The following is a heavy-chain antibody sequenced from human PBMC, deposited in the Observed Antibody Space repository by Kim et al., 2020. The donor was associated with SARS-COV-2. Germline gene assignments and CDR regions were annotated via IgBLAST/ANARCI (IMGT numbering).Heavy chain of an antibody. CDR2: ISYDGSNK. CDR3: ARDEGYSGYDVPGAVGYGMDV. D-gene: IGHD5-12*01. V-gene: IGHV3-33*05. Sequence: GGSLRLSCAASGFTFSSYGMHWVRQTPGKGLEWVAVISYDGSNKYYADSVKGRFTISRDNSKNTLYLQMNSLRAEDTAVYYCARDEGYSGYDVPGAVGYGMDVWGQGTTVTVSS. CDR1: GFTFSSYG. J-gene: IGHJ6*02.